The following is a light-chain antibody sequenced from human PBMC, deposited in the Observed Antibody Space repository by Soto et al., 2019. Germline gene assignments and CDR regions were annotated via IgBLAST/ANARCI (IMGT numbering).Light chain of an antibody. CDR3: SSYTGSTTTHWV. V-gene: IGLV2-14*01. Sequence: QSALTQPASVSGSPGQSITISCTGTSRDVGGYNSVSWYQQHPGKAPKLMIYEVTNRPSGVSNRFSGSKSGNTASLTISGLQAEDEADYYCSSYTGSTTTHWVLGGGTKLTVL. J-gene: IGLJ3*02. CDR2: EVT. CDR1: SRDVGGYNS.